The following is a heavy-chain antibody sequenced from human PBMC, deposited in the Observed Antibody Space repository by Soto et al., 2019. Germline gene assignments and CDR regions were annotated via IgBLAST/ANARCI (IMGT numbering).Heavy chain of an antibody. CDR3: ARYCSGSGCLSTFYYFYTDV. D-gene: IGHD2-15*01. CDR1: GFTFRGYW. V-gene: IGHV3-7*01. J-gene: IGHJ6*03. Sequence: GGSLRLSCAASGFTFRGYWMGWVRQAPGMGLQWVAPIKQDGKDQYYVDSVKGRFTISRDNAKNSLYLQMNSLRAEDTAVYYCARYCSGSGCLSTFYYFYTDVWGKGTTVTVSS. CDR2: IKQDGKDQ.